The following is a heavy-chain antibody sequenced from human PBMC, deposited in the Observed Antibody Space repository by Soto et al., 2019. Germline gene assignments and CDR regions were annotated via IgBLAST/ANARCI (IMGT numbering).Heavy chain of an antibody. CDR2: ISTYNGNI. V-gene: IGHV1-18*04. J-gene: IGHJ4*02. Sequence: QVQLVQSGAEMKKPGASVKVSCKASGYTFSDYGITWVRQAPGQGLEWMGCISTYNGNINYAQKLQGRVTMTTDTSTSTAYMELRSLRSDDTAVYYCASGYRIAAVYWGQGTLVIVSS. CDR3: ASGYRIAAVY. CDR1: GYTFSDYG. D-gene: IGHD5-18*01.